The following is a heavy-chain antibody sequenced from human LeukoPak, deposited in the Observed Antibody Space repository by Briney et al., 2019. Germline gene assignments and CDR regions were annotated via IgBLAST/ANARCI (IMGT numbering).Heavy chain of an antibody. CDR3: AKASGYCGGDCYSAFDY. J-gene: IGHJ4*02. V-gene: IGHV3-48*03. D-gene: IGHD2-21*02. CDR2: ISSSGSTI. CDR1: GFTFSSYE. Sequence: PGGSLRLSCAASGFTFSSYEMNWVRQAPGKGLEWVSYISSSGSTIYYADSVKGRFTISRDNSKNTLYLQMNSLRAEDTAVYYCAKASGYCGGDCYSAFDYWGQGTLVTVSS.